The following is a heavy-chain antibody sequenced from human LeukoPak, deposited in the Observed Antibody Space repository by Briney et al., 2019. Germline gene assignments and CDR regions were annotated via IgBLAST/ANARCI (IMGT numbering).Heavy chain of an antibody. J-gene: IGHJ5*02. CDR2: IWYDGSNK. D-gene: IGHD1-26*01. Sequence: PGGSLRLSCAAFGFTFNNYGMHWVRQAPGKGLEWVAVIWYDGSNKYYADSVKGRFTISRDNAKNSLYLQMNSLRAEDTAVYYCARNSMSGSFYATDSWGQGTLVTVSS. V-gene: IGHV3-33*08. CDR3: ARNSMSGSFYATDS. CDR1: GFTFNNYG.